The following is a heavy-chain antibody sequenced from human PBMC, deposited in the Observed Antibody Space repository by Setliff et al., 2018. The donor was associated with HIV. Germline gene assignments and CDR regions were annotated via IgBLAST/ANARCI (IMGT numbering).Heavy chain of an antibody. D-gene: IGHD2-21*02. CDR3: THSWGPRGDFNWFDP. J-gene: IGHJ5*02. Sequence: TLTLTCTFSGFSLSTSGVGVGWIRQPPGKALEWLALIYWNDDKRYSPSLKGRLTITKDTSKNQVVLTMTNMDPVDTATYYCTHSWGPRGDFNWFDPWGQGTLVTVSS. CDR2: IYWNDDK. CDR1: GFSLSTSGVG. V-gene: IGHV2-5*01.